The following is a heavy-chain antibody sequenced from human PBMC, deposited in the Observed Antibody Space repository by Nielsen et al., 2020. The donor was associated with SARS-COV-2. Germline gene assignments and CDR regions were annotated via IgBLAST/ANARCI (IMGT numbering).Heavy chain of an antibody. D-gene: IGHD4-17*01. J-gene: IGHJ4*02. CDR1: GFTFSSYD. Sequence: ESLKISCAASGFTFSSYDMSWVRQAPGKGLEWVSVISGSGGTTYYADSVKGRFTISRDNSRKTLYLQMNSLRAEDTAVYYCAKVYGDYALDYWGQGTLVTVSS. V-gene: IGHV3-23*01. CDR2: ISGSGGTT. CDR3: AKVYGDYALDY.